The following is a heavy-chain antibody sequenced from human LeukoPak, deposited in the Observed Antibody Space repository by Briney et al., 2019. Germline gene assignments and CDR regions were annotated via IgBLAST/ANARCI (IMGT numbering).Heavy chain of an antibody. Sequence: ASVKVSCKASGDTFSSYYTHWVRQAPGQGLQWMGIINPSGGSITYAQMFQGRVTMTGDMSTSTVYMELSSLRSEDTSVYYCARGRHYYESSDYYYEGDAFDVWGQGTMVTVSS. CDR3: ARGRHYYESSDYYYEGDAFDV. CDR1: GDTFSSYY. CDR2: INPSGGSI. D-gene: IGHD3-22*01. J-gene: IGHJ3*01. V-gene: IGHV1-46*01.